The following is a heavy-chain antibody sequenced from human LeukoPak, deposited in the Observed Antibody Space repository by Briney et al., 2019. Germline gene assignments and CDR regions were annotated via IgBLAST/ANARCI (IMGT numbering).Heavy chain of an antibody. CDR1: GGTFISYA. J-gene: IGHJ3*02. Sequence: ASVNVSCMASGGTFISYAISWVRQAPGQGLEWMGGIIPIFGTANYAQKFQARVTITTDEYTSTPYMEPSNLTSEDTAVYYCARGLDERYYYDSSGYGDAFDIWRQGTMVTVSS. CDR3: ARGLDERYYYDSSGYGDAFDI. D-gene: IGHD3-22*01. V-gene: IGHV1-69*05. CDR2: IIPIFGTA.